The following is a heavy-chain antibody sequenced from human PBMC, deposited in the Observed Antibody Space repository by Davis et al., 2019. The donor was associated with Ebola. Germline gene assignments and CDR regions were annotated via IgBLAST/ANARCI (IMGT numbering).Heavy chain of an antibody. CDR3: ARDATMVRGYWFDP. J-gene: IGHJ5*02. CDR1: GGSFSGYY. D-gene: IGHD3-10*01. CDR2: INHSGST. Sequence: MPSETLSLTCAVYGGSFSGYYWSWIRQPPGKGLEWIGEINHSGSTNYNPSLKSRVTISVDKSKNQFSLKLSSVTAADTAVYYCARDATMVRGYWFDPWGQGTLVTVSS. V-gene: IGHV4-34*01.